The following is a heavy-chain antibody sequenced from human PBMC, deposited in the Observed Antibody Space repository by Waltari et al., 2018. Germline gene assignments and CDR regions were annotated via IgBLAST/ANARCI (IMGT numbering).Heavy chain of an antibody. CDR2: MNPNSGNT. Sequence: QVQLVQSGAEVKKPGASVKVSCKASGYTFTGYYMHWVRQAPGQGLEWMGWMNPNSGNTGYAQKFQGRVTMTRNTSISTAYMELSSLRSEDTAVYYCARGSSSDRDYYMDVWGKGTTVTVSS. CDR1: GYTFTGYY. D-gene: IGHD3-10*01. J-gene: IGHJ6*03. CDR3: ARGSSSDRDYYMDV. V-gene: IGHV1-8*02.